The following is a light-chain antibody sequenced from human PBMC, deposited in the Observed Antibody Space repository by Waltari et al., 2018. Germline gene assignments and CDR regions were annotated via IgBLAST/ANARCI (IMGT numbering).Light chain of an antibody. Sequence: QSVLPQPPSVSGAPGQRVTSSCTGRSSNIGAPYNVHWYQQLPGTAPKLLIYRNNNRPSGVPDRFSGSKSDTSAYLAITGLQAEDEADYYCQSYDSSLSGLVVFGGGTKLTVL. V-gene: IGLV1-40*01. J-gene: IGLJ2*01. CDR1: SSNIGAPYN. CDR2: RNN. CDR3: QSYDSSLSGLVV.